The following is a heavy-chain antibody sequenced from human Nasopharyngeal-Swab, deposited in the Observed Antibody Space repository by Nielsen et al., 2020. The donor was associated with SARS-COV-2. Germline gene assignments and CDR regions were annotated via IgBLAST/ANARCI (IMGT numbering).Heavy chain of an antibody. CDR2: IYYSGST. CDR1: GGSISSGGYY. CDR3: ARSKKQQLTLVDY. D-gene: IGHD6-13*01. J-gene: IGHJ4*02. Sequence: SETLSLTCTVSGGSISSGGYYWSWIRQNPGKGLEWIGYIYYSGSTYYNPSLKGRITISEDTSKNQFSLKLSSVTAADTAVYYCARSKKQQLTLVDYWGQGTLVTVSS. V-gene: IGHV4-31*03.